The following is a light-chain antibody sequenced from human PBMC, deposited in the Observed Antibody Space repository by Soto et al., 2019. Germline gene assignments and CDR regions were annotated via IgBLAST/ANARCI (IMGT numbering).Light chain of an antibody. Sequence: PGERATLSCRSSQSLRSTSLAWYQQKPGQAPRLLISGASTRAADIPDRFSGSGSGTDFTLTIGRLEPEDLAVYYCQQRHMWPITFGQGTRLEIK. J-gene: IGKJ5*01. V-gene: IGKV3D-20*02. CDR2: GAS. CDR3: QQRHMWPIT. CDR1: QSLRSTS.